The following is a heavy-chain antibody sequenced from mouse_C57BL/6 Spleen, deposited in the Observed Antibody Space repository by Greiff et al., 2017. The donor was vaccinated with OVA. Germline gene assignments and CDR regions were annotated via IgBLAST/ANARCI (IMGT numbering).Heavy chain of an antibody. Sequence: EVKLQESGPGLVKPSQSLSLTCSVTGYSITSGYYWNWIRQFPGNKLEWMGYISYDGSNNYNPSLKNRISITRDTSKNQFFLKLNSVTTEYTATYYCARGTPYYFDYWGQGTTLTVSS. CDR3: ARGTPYYFDY. CDR2: ISYDGSN. J-gene: IGHJ2*01. V-gene: IGHV3-6*01. CDR1: GYSITSGYY.